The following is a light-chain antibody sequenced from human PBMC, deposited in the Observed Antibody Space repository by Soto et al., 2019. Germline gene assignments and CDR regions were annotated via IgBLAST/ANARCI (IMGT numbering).Light chain of an antibody. CDR1: QGIRND. CDR2: AAS. Sequence: IQMTQSPSSLSASVGDRVTITCRASQGIRNDLGWYQQKPGKAPKLLIYAASTLQSGVPSRFSGSGSGTEFTLTISSLQSEDCAIYYCQQYHTWPITFGGGTKVDIK. CDR3: QQYHTWPIT. J-gene: IGKJ4*01. V-gene: IGKV1-17*01.